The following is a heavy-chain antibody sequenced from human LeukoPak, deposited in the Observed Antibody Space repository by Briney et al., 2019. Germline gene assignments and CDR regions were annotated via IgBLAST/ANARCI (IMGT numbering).Heavy chain of an antibody. CDR3: ARAVSGRFDY. V-gene: IGHV4-59*08. J-gene: IGHJ4*02. Sequence: SEALSLTCTVSGGSISSYYWSWIRQPPGKGLEWIGYIYYSGSTNYNPSLKSRVTISVDTSKNQFSLKLSSVTAADTAIYYCARAVSGRFDYWGQGTLVTVSS. CDR2: IYYSGST. D-gene: IGHD6-19*01. CDR1: GGSISSYY.